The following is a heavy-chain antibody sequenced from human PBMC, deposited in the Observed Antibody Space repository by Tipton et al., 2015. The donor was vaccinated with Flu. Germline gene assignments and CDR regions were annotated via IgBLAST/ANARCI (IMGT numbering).Heavy chain of an antibody. CDR1: GGSISSYY. D-gene: IGHD6-13*01. CDR2: IYYSGST. CDR3: ARDFKQQLAFDS. V-gene: IGHV4-59*01. Sequence: TLSLTCTVSGGSISSYYWSWIRQPPGKGLEWIGYIYYSGSTNYNPSLKSRVTISVDTSKNQFSLKLSSVTAADTAVYYCARDFKQQLAFDSWGQGTLVTVS. J-gene: IGHJ4*02.